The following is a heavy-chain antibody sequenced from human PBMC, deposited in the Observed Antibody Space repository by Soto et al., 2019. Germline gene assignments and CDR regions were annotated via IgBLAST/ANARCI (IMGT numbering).Heavy chain of an antibody. D-gene: IGHD1-1*01. J-gene: IGHJ4*02. Sequence: PSETLSLTCTVSGISISKNYWSWIRQPPGKGLEWIGYIYYTGRTKYNPALESRVTMSVDTSGNQFSLKLSSVTAADTAIYYCARDTAIATNDFWGQGALVTSPQ. CDR1: GISISKNY. CDR3: ARDTAIATNDF. V-gene: IGHV4-59*01. CDR2: IYYTGRT.